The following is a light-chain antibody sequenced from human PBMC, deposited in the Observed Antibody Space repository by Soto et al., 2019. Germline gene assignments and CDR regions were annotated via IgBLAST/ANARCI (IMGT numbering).Light chain of an antibody. V-gene: IGKV1-9*01. Sequence: DIQLPQSPSFLSASVGDRVTITCRASQCIISYLAPYPQKPAKAPTLLLYAAATLQSGVPSRFSGSGSGTEFTLTTSSLQPEDFATYYCQQLNSYPTTFGQGTRLEI. J-gene: IGKJ5*01. CDR3: QQLNSYPTT. CDR1: QCIISY. CDR2: AAA.